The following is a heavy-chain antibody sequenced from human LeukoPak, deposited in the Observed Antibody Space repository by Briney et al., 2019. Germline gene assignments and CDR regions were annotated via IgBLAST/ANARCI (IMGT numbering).Heavy chain of an antibody. D-gene: IGHD3-9*01. Sequence: GASVKVSCKASGGTFSSYAISWVRQAPGQGLEWMGGIIPIFGTANYAQKFQGRVTITTDGSTSTAYMELSSLTSEDTAVYYCARETIPILASNHYFDNWGQGTLVTVSS. J-gene: IGHJ4*02. CDR1: GGTFSSYA. CDR3: ARETIPILASNHYFDN. V-gene: IGHV1-69*05. CDR2: IIPIFGTA.